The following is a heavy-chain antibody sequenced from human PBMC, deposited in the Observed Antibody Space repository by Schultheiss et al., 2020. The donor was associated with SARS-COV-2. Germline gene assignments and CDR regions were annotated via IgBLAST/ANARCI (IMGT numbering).Heavy chain of an antibody. CDR2: IYYSGST. CDR3: ASRVDYYDSSGWRNYFDY. CDR1: GGSISSGGYY. J-gene: IGHJ4*02. Sequence: SQTLSLTCTVSGGSISSGGYYWSWIRQHPGKGLEWIGYIYYSGSTNYNPSLKSRVTISVDTSKNQFSLKLSSVTAADTAVYYCASRVDYYDSSGWRNYFDYWGQGTLVTVSS. V-gene: IGHV4-31*03. D-gene: IGHD3-22*01.